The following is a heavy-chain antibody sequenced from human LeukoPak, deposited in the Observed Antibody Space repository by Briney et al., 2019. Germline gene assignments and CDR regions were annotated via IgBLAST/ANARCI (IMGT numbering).Heavy chain of an antibody. Sequence: PSQTLSLTCAVSGGSISSGGYSWSWIRQPPGKGLEWIGYIYHSGSTYYNPSLKSRVTISVDRSKNQFSLKLSSVTAADTAVYYCARHYDSSGYSPFDIWGQGTMVTVSS. D-gene: IGHD3-22*01. CDR3: ARHYDSSGYSPFDI. J-gene: IGHJ3*02. V-gene: IGHV4-30-2*01. CDR1: GGSISSGGYS. CDR2: IYHSGST.